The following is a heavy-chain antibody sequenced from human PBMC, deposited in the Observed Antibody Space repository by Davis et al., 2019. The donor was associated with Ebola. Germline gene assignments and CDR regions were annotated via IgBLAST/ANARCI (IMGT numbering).Heavy chain of an antibody. V-gene: IGHV3-21*01. CDR1: GFTFSTYS. CDR3: ARDRPLDFFFGDYYGMDV. D-gene: IGHD3-16*01. CDR2: ISSDSDYI. Sequence: GEPLKISCAASGFTFSTYSMSWVRQAPGKGLAWVSSISSDSDYIYYADSAKGRFTISRDTAKNSLYLQMNSLRAEDTAVYYCARDRPLDFFFGDYYGMDVWGQGTTVTVSS. J-gene: IGHJ6*02.